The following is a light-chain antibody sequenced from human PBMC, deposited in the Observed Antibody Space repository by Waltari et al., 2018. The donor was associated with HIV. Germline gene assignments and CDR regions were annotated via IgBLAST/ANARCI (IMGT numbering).Light chain of an antibody. Sequence: QSALTQPASVSGSPGQSITIPCTGTSSAVGSYNLVSWYQQHPGKAPNLMIYEVSKRPSGVSNRFSGSKSGNTASLTISGLQAEDEADYYCCSYAGSSTYVFGTGTKVTVL. V-gene: IGLV2-23*02. J-gene: IGLJ1*01. CDR2: EVS. CDR1: SSAVGSYNL. CDR3: CSYAGSSTYV.